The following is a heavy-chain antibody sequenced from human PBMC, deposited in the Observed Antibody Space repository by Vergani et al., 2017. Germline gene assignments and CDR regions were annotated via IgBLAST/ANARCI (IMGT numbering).Heavy chain of an antibody. CDR2: IYYSGST. J-gene: IGHJ5*02. Sequence: QLQLQESGPGLVKPSETLSLTCTVSGDSISSSSSYWGWIRQPPGKGLEWIGSIYYSGSTYYNPSLKSRVTISVDMSKNQFSLKLTSVTAADAAVYYCARHLCVLLRGTSCYTQTNWFDPWGQGTLVTVSS. CDR3: ARHLCVLLRGTSCYTQTNWFDP. D-gene: IGHD2-2*02. CDR1: GDSISSSSSY. V-gene: IGHV4-39*01.